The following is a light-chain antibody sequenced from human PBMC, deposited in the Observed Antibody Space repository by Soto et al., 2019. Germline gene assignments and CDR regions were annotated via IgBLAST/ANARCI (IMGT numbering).Light chain of an antibody. V-gene: IGKV3-11*01. J-gene: IGKJ4*01. Sequence: EIVLTQSPATLSLSPGERATLSCRASQSVSSYLAWYQQTPGQAPRLLIYDASNRATGIPARFSGSGSGTDFTLTISSLEPEGFAVYYCQQRSNWSLTFGGGTKVEIK. CDR1: QSVSSY. CDR3: QQRSNWSLT. CDR2: DAS.